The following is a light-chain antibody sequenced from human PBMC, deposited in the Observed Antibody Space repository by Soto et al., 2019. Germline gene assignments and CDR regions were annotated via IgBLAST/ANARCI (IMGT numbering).Light chain of an antibody. CDR2: RAS. CDR1: QSVNNF. Sequence: EIVMTQSPATLSVSPGGRATLSCRASQSVNNFLAWYQQRPGQPPRLLIYRASTRAPGIPARFSGSGSRTDFSLTISSLQSEDFAVYYCQQYSTWPPKYTFGQGTKLEI. V-gene: IGKV3-15*01. CDR3: QQYSTWPPKYT. J-gene: IGKJ2*01.